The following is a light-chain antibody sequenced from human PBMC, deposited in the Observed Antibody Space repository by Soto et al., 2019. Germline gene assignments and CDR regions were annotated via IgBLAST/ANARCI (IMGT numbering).Light chain of an antibody. CDR1: QSILSSSNNRNY. J-gene: IGKJ4*01. Sequence: DIVMTQSPDSLAVSLGERATINCKSSQSILSSSNNRNYLTWYQQKPGQPPKLLIYWASTRESGVPDRFSGSGSGTDFTLTISSLQAEDVAVYYCQQYYSAPFTFGGGIKVEIK. CDR2: WAS. V-gene: IGKV4-1*01. CDR3: QQYYSAPFT.